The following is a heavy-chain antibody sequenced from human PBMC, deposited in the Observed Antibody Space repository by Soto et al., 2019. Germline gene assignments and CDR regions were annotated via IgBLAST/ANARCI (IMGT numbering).Heavy chain of an antibody. D-gene: IGHD6-19*01. V-gene: IGHV3-23*01. CDR1: GFSFSSYA. Sequence: GGSLRLSWGASGFSFSSYAKSWVRQAPGQGLEWVSATSGSGGRTYYADSVKGRFTISRDNSKITLYLQMNSLRAEDTAVYYCAKSEVAATHPYYYYYGMDVWDKGTTVTVSS. CDR2: TSGSGGRT. J-gene: IGHJ6*04. CDR3: AKSEVAATHPYYYYYGMDV.